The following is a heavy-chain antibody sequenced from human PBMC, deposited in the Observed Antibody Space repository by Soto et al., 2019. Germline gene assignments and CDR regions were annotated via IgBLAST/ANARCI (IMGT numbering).Heavy chain of an antibody. V-gene: IGHV4-61*01. CDR3: ARIGYCTNGVCPDY. D-gene: IGHD2-8*01. J-gene: IGHJ4*02. Sequence: PSETLSLTCTVSGGSVSSGSYYWSWIRQPPGKGLEWIGYIYYSGSTNYNPSLKSRVTISVDTSKNQFSLKLSSVTAADTAVYYCARIGYCTNGVCPDYWGQGALVTVSS. CDR1: GGSVSSGSYY. CDR2: IYYSGST.